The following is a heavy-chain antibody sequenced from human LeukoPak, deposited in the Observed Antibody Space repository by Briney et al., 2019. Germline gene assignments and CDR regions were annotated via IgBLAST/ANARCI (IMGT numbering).Heavy chain of an antibody. J-gene: IGHJ4*02. CDR3: ARGGPAGITIFGVVILWHFDY. CDR1: GFTFSSYS. CDR2: ISSSSSYI. D-gene: IGHD3-3*01. Sequence: GGSLRLSCAASGFTFSSYSMNWVRQAPGKGLEWVSSISSSSSYIYYADSVKGRFTISGDNAKNSLYLQMNSLRAEDTAVYYCARGGPAGITIFGVVILWHFDYWGQGTLVIVSS. V-gene: IGHV3-21*01.